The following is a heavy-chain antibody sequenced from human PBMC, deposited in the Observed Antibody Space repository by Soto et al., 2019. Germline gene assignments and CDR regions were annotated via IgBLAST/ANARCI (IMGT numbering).Heavy chain of an antibody. CDR3: ARDRFGYADSGD. Sequence: QVLLVQSGAEVKKPGASVRVSCRTSGYTFTSACMHWVRQAPGQGLEWMGVIKLRDGSTLYAQKSQGRVTLTRDTSTSTLSIELNSLTSEDTAVYYCARDRFGYADSGDWGQGTLVTVSS. D-gene: IGHD4-17*01. CDR2: IKLRDGST. CDR1: GYTFTSAC. J-gene: IGHJ4*02. V-gene: IGHV1-46*01.